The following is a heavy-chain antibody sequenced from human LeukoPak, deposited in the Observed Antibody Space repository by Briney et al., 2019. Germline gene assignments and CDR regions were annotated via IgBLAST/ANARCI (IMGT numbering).Heavy chain of an antibody. CDR2: ISYDGTNE. CDR3: AREGDNNKWYRFQH. J-gene: IGHJ1*01. D-gene: IGHD2-2*01. V-gene: IGHV3-30-3*01. CDR1: GFAFGSYA. Sequence: GRSLRLSCAASGFAFGSYAMHWVRQAPGTGLEWVALISYDGTNEYYADSVKGRFTISRDNSKNTLYLQMNSLRAEDTALYYCAREGDNNKWYRFQHWGQGTLVTVSS.